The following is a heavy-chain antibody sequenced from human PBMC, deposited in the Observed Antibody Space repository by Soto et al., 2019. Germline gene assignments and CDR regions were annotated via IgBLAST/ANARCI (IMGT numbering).Heavy chain of an antibody. CDR3: ARDALKPYYYDSSGYYHGGFDY. V-gene: IGHV3-30-3*01. J-gene: IGHJ4*02. CDR2: ISYDGSNK. CDR1: GFTFSSYA. D-gene: IGHD3-22*01. Sequence: GGSLRLSCAASGFTFSSYAMHWVRQAPGKGLEWVAVISYDGSNKYYADSVKGRITISRDNSKNTLYLQMNSLRAEDTAVYYCARDALKPYYYDSSGYYHGGFDYWGQGTLVTVSS.